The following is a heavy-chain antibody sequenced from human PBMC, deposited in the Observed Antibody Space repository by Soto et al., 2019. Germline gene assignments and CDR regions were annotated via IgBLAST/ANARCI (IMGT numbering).Heavy chain of an antibody. J-gene: IGHJ4*02. CDR2: IRSKAYGGTT. V-gene: IGHV3-49*03. CDR1: GFTFGDYA. Sequence: GGSLRLSCTASGFTFGDYAMSWFRQAPGKGLEWVGFIRSKAYGGTTEYAASVKGRFTISRDDSKSIAYLQMNSLKTEDTAVYYCTRVFHRFLEILDYWGQGTLVTVSS. D-gene: IGHD3-3*01. CDR3: TRVFHRFLEILDY.